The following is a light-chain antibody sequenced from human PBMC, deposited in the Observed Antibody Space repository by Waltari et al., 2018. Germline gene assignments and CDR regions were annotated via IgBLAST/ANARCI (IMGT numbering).Light chain of an antibody. Sequence: DIQMTQSPPSLSASVGDRVTITCRASQSVSSYLNWYQQKPGKAPKLLIYAASTLQSGVPSRFSGSGYGTDFILTIGSLQPDDFTTYYCQESLTSPVFGPGTKVEMK. J-gene: IGKJ3*01. V-gene: IGKV1-39*01. CDR3: QESLTSPV. CDR2: AAS. CDR1: QSVSSY.